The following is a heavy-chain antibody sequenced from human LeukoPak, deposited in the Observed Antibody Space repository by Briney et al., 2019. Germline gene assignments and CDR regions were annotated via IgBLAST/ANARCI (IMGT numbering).Heavy chain of an antibody. Sequence: PGGSLRLSCAASRFTFSSYSMNWVRQAPGKGLEWVSSISSSSSYIHYADSVKGRFTISRDNAKNSLYLQMNSLRAEDTAAYYCARRTPGLFDYWGQGTLVTVSS. V-gene: IGHV3-21*01. D-gene: IGHD1-14*01. J-gene: IGHJ4*02. CDR1: RFTFSSYS. CDR3: ARRTPGLFDY. CDR2: ISSSSSYI.